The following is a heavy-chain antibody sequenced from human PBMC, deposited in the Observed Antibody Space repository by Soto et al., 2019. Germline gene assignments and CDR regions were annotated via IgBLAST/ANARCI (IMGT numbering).Heavy chain of an antibody. Sequence: EVQLLESGGGLVQPGGSLRLSCAVSGFTMGTYGMSWVRQAPGKGLEWVSSISGSDGYTYYADSVKGRFSISRDTSKNTLYLQMNSLGAEDTAVYYCAKRPRGNNCHWGQGTLVTVSS. J-gene: IGHJ4*02. CDR2: ISGSDGYT. CDR3: AKRPRGNNCH. D-gene: IGHD1-1*01. CDR1: GFTMGTYG. V-gene: IGHV3-23*01.